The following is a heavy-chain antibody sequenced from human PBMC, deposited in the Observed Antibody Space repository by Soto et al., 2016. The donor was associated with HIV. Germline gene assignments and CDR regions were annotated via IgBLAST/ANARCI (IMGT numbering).Heavy chain of an antibody. CDR1: GGSFSGYH. D-gene: IGHD5-18*01. CDR3: AAVDSTMVFKGSFDV. Sequence: QVQLQQWGAGLLKPSETLSLTCAVYGGSFSGYHWNWIRQTPGKGLEWIGERTQSGGTNYNPSLKSRVTVSADTSKNQFSLRLSSVTAADTAVYYCAAVDSTMVFKGSFDVWGPRHNGHRXF. CDR2: RTQSGGT. V-gene: IGHV4-34*01. J-gene: IGHJ3*01.